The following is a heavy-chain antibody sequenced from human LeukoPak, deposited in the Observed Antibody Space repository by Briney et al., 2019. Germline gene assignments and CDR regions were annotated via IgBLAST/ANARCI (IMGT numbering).Heavy chain of an antibody. CDR2: MDPNSGNT. Sequence: ASVKVSCKASGYTFTSYDINWVRQATGQGLEWMGWMDPNSGNTGYAQKFQGRVTMTRNTSISTAYMELSSLRSEDTAVYYCARGLGAPKLYYMDVWGKGTTVTISS. J-gene: IGHJ6*03. CDR1: GYTFTSYD. D-gene: IGHD1-26*01. V-gene: IGHV1-8*01. CDR3: ARGLGAPKLYYMDV.